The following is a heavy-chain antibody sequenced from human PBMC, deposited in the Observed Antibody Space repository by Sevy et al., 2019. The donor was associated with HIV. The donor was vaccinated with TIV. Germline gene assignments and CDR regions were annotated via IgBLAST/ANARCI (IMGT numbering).Heavy chain of an antibody. Sequence: GWSLRLSCAASGFIFSSYEMNWVRQAPGKGLEWISYISNSGSALYYSDSVKGRFTISRDNAKNSLYLQMNSLRVEDTAVYYCARDLPPSATTVAHFDCWGQGTQVTVSS. D-gene: IGHD4-17*01. CDR2: ISNSGSAL. J-gene: IGHJ4*02. CDR1: GFIFSSYE. CDR3: ARDLPPSATTVAHFDC. V-gene: IGHV3-48*03.